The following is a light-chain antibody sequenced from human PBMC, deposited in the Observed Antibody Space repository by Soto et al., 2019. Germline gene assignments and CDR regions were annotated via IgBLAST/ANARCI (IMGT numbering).Light chain of an antibody. Sequence: QSVLTQPPSVSGAPGQRATISCTGSSSNIGAGYDVHWYQQLPGTAPKLLIYGNSNRPSGVPDRFSGSKSGTSASLAITGLQAEEEADYYCQSYDSSLSGYVFGTGTKVTVL. V-gene: IGLV1-40*01. CDR2: GNS. J-gene: IGLJ1*01. CDR3: QSYDSSLSGYV. CDR1: SSNIGAGYD.